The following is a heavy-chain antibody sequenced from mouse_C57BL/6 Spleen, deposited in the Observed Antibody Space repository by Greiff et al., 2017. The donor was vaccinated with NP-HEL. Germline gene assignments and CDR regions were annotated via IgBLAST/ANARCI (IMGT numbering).Heavy chain of an antibody. D-gene: IGHD2-3*01. CDR3: TRVDDGYYVDY. CDR2: ISSGGDYI. V-gene: IGHV5-9-1*02. CDR1: GFTFSSYA. Sequence: EVKVEESGEGLVKPGGSLKLSCAASGFTFSSYAMSWVRQTPEKRLEWVAYISSGGDYIYYADTVKGRFTISRDNARNTLYLQMSSLKSEDTAMYYCTRVDDGYYVDYWGQGTTLTVSS. J-gene: IGHJ2*01.